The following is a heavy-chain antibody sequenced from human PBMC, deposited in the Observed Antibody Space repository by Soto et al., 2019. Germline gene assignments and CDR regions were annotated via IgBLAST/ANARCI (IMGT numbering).Heavy chain of an antibody. CDR1: GFTFTNAW. V-gene: IGHV3-15*07. CDR3: TTADPYYYYGLDV. CDR2: VRIDTNGGAP. Sequence: GGSLRLSCVASGFTFTNAWFNWVRQAPGKELEWVGRVRIDTNGGAPDYAAPVKDRFTISRDDLRDTVFLQMNSLKTEDTAVYFCTTADPYYYYGLDVWGQGTTVTVSS. J-gene: IGHJ6*02.